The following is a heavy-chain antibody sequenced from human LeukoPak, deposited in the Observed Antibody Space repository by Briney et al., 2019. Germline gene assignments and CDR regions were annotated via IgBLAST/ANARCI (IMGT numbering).Heavy chain of an antibody. CDR2: IYYSGST. CDR1: GVSISSYY. D-gene: IGHD3-10*01. V-gene: IGHV4-59*12. Sequence: SETLSLTCTVSGVSISSYYWSWIRQPPGKGLEWIGYIYYSGSTNYNPSLKSRVTISVDTSKNQFSLKLSSVTAADTAMYFCSREQIRGSGSYYYNLFDPWGQGALVTVSS. J-gene: IGHJ5*02. CDR3: SREQIRGSGSYYYNLFDP.